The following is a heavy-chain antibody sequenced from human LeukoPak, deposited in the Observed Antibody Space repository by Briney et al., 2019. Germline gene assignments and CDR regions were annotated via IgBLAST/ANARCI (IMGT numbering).Heavy chain of an antibody. CDR3: ARETSYYYDSSGDDVNYFDY. Sequence: SVKVSCKASGGTFSSYAISWVRQAPGKGLEWMGGIIPIFGTANYAQKFQGRATITADESTSTAYMELSSLRSEDTAVYYCARETSYYYDSSGDDVNYFDYWGQGTLVTVSS. D-gene: IGHD3-22*01. J-gene: IGHJ4*02. CDR2: IIPIFGTA. CDR1: GGTFSSYA. V-gene: IGHV1-69*13.